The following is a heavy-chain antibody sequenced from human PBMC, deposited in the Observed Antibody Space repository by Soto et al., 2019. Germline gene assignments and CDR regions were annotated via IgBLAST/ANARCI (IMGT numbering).Heavy chain of an antibody. Sequence: PGGSLRLSCAASGFTFSSYGMHWVRQAPGKGLEWVAVIWYDGSNKYYADSVKGRFTISRDNSKNTLYLQMNSLRAEDTAVYYCARDKNRFGELYFDYWGQGTLVTXSS. J-gene: IGHJ4*02. D-gene: IGHD3-10*01. V-gene: IGHV3-33*01. CDR3: ARDKNRFGELYFDY. CDR1: GFTFSSYG. CDR2: IWYDGSNK.